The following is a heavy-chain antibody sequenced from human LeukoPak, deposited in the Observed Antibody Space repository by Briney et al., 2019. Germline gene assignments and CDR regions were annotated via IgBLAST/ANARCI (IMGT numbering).Heavy chain of an antibody. CDR1: GGSFSGYY. J-gene: IGHJ4*02. V-gene: IGHV4-34*01. D-gene: IGHD5-18*01. CDR3: ASGYSYGFDY. Sequence: SETLSLTCAVYGGSFSGYYWGWIRQPPGKGLEWIGTIYHSGSTYYNPPLKSRVTISVDTSKNQFSLKLSSVTAADTAVYYCASGYSYGFDYWGQGTLVTVSS. CDR2: IYHSGST.